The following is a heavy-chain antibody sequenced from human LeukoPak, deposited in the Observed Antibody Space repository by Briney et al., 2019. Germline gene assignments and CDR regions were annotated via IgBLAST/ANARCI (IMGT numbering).Heavy chain of an antibody. D-gene: IGHD6-19*01. CDR2: IYYTGST. V-gene: IGHV4-59*01. CDR3: TRAPPYGSGWSKGVLDY. J-gene: IGHJ4*02. CDR1: GGSFSGYY. Sequence: SETLSLTCAVYGGSFSGYYWNWIRQPPGKGLEWIGYIYYTGSTNYNPSLKSRVTMSVDTSKNQFSLNLKSVTPEDTAVYYCTRAPPYGSGWSKGVLDYWGQGTLVTVSS.